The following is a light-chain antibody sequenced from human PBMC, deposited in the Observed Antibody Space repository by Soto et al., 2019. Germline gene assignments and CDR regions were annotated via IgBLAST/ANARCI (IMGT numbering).Light chain of an antibody. V-gene: IGKV3-15*01. Sequence: IVMMQSPATLSVSPGESATLFCRASESVSSNLAWCQQKPGQAPRLLISGASTRATGVPARFSGRGSVTEFALSISSLQSEDFDVYYCEQYNKWPLAFGQGTKVEIK. CDR3: EQYNKWPLA. J-gene: IGKJ1*01. CDR2: GAS. CDR1: ESVSSN.